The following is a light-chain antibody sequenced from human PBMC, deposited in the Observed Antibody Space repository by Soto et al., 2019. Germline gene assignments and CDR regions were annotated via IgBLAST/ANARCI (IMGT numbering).Light chain of an antibody. CDR2: VND. CDR1: SSNMGTNT. V-gene: IGLV1-44*01. Sequence: QSVLTQPPSASGTPGQRVTISCFGVSSNMGTNTVSWYQQLPGAAPKVLIYVNDKRPSGVPDRFSSSNSGTSASLTISGLQSEDEADYYCVAWDDNLDAHVFGTGT. CDR3: VAWDDNLDAHV. J-gene: IGLJ1*01.